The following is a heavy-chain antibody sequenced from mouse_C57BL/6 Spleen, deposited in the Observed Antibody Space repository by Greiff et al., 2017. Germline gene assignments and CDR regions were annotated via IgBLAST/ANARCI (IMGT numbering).Heavy chain of an antibody. CDR1: GYAFTNYL. V-gene: IGHV1-54*01. J-gene: IGHJ2*01. Sequence: QVQLQQSGAELVRPGTSVKVSCKASGYAFTNYLIEWVKQRPGQGLEWIGVINPGSGGTNYNEKFKGKATLTADKSSSTAYMQLSSLTSEDSAVYFCARSKDYGNHYWGQGTTLTVSS. CDR2: INPGSGGT. CDR3: ARSKDYGNHY. D-gene: IGHD1-1*01.